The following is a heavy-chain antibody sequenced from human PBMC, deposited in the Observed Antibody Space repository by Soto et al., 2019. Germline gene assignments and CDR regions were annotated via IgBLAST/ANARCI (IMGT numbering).Heavy chain of an antibody. D-gene: IGHD6-19*01. Sequence: SETLSLTCAVSGDSITSNVWWSWIRQSPGKGLEWIGEAYHNGLTNYNPSLKSRVTMSTDTSKNQFSLKVRSVTAADTAVYYCARSSHKESWFDPWGQGTLVTVSS. CDR3: ARSSHKESWFDP. V-gene: IGHV4-4*02. CDR1: GDSITSNVW. J-gene: IGHJ5*02. CDR2: AYHNGLT.